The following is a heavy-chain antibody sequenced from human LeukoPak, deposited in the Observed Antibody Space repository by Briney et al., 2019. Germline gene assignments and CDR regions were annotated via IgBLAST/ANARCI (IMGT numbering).Heavy chain of an antibody. CDR1: GGSISSYY. J-gene: IGHJ6*03. CDR2: IYTSGST. CDR3: ARDRAYSGSYHYYYYYMDV. Sequence: SETLSLTCTVSGGSISSYYWSWIRQPAGKGLEWIGRIYTSGSTNYNPSLKSRVTMSVDTSKNQFSLKLSSVTAADTAVYYCARDRAYSGSYHYYYYYMDVWGKGTTVTVSS. D-gene: IGHD1-26*01. V-gene: IGHV4-4*07.